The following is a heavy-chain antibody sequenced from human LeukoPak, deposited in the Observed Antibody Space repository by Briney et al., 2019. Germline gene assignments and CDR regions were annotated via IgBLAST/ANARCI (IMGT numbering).Heavy chain of an antibody. CDR3: ARETEMANLDY. Sequence: GGSLRLSCAASGFTFSSYDMHWVRQATGKGLEWVSAIGTAGDTSYPGSVKGRFTISRENAKNSLYLQMNSLRAEDTAVYYCARETEMANLDYWGQGTLVTVSS. V-gene: IGHV3-13*04. D-gene: IGHD5-24*01. J-gene: IGHJ4*02. CDR2: IGTAGDT. CDR1: GFTFSSYD.